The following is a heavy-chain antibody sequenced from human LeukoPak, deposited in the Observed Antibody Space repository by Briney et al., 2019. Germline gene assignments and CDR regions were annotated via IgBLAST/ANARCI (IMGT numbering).Heavy chain of an antibody. CDR1: GYTFTDYY. CDR3: ARVGATYSGDP. V-gene: IGHV1-2*02. J-gene: IGHJ5*02. Sequence: ASVKVSCKASGYTFTDYYIHWVRQAPGQGLEWVAWIDPNSGATNYAQKFQGRITMTRDTSISTAYMELSRLRSDDTAVYYCARVGATYSGDPWGQGTLVTVSS. CDR2: IDPNSGAT. D-gene: IGHD1-26*01.